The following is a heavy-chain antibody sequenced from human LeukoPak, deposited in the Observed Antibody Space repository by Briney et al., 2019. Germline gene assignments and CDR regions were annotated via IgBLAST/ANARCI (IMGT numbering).Heavy chain of an antibody. CDR1: GFTFSSYA. Sequence: GGSLRLSCAASGFTFSSYAMSWVRQAPGKGLEWVSAISGSGGSTYYADSVKGRFIISRDNSKNTLYLQMNSLRPEDTAVYYCAKETVAIYAFDIWGQGTMVTVSS. V-gene: IGHV3-23*01. J-gene: IGHJ3*02. CDR3: AKETVAIYAFDI. CDR2: ISGSGGST. D-gene: IGHD5-12*01.